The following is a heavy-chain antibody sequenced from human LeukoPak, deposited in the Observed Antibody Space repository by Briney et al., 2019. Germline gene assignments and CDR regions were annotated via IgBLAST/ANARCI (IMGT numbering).Heavy chain of an antibody. J-gene: IGHJ3*01. V-gene: IGHV3-66*01. Sequence: GGSLRLSCEVSGVIVSSNYLSWVRQPPGKGLEWVSVLYSGGSTFYADSAKGRFIISRDNSKNTVFLQMNSLRAEDTAVYYCARVQGHALPTNALDFWGQGTMVTVSS. CDR3: ARVQGHALPTNALDF. D-gene: IGHD5-12*01. CDR1: GVIVSSNY. CDR2: LYSGGST.